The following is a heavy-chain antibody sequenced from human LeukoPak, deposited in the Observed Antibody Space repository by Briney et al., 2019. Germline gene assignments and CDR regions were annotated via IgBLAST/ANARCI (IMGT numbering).Heavy chain of an antibody. CDR2: ISYDGSDK. D-gene: IGHD1-26*01. CDR1: GFAFSSYD. V-gene: IGHV3-30*03. CDR3: ARVLSGSYDNYFDY. J-gene: IGHJ4*02. Sequence: GRSLRLSCAASGFAFSSYDMHWVRQAPGKGLEWVAVISYDGSDKYYVDSVKGRFTISRDNSKNTLYLQMNSLKAEDAAVYYCARVLSGSYDNYFDYWGQGTLVTVSS.